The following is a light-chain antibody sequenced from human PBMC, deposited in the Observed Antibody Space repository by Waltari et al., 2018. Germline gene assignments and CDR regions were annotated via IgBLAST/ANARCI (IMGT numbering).Light chain of an antibody. CDR2: RAC. CDR3: QQHYTTPWT. J-gene: IGKJ1*01. Sequence: DIVMTQSPDSLAVSLGERATINCKSSQTVLYSANNKNYLTWYQHKPGQPPKLRISRACIRESGVPDRVTGSGSGTDFTLTISSLQAEDVAVYYCQQHYTTPWTFGQGTKVEIK. CDR1: QTVLYSANNKNY. V-gene: IGKV4-1*01.